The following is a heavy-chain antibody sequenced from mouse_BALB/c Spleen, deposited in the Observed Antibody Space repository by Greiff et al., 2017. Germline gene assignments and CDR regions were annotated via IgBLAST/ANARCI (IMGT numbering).Heavy chain of an antibody. J-gene: IGHJ4*01. CDR2: IYPGGGYT. Sequence: QVQLKQSGAELVRPGTSVKMSCKAAGYTFTNYWLGWVKQRPGHGLEWIGDIYPGGGYTNYNAKFKGKATLTADTSSSTAYMQLSSLTSEDSAIYYCARGGSGDTIWYAMDYRGEGTSVTVSA. D-gene: IGHD3-1*01. CDR3: ARGGSGDTIWYAMDY. CDR1: GYTFTNYW. V-gene: IGHV1-63*02.